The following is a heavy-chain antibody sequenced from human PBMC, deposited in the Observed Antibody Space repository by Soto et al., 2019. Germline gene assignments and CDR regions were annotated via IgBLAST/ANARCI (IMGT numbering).Heavy chain of an antibody. D-gene: IGHD2-15*01. CDR2: IIPILGIA. Sequence: ASVKVSCKASGGTFSSYTISWVRQAPGQGLEWMGRIIPILGIANYAQKFQGRVTITADKSTSTAYMELSSLRSEDTAVYYCASSICSGGSCYPSPFDYWGQGTLVTVSS. V-gene: IGHV1-69*02. CDR3: ASSICSGGSCYPSPFDY. J-gene: IGHJ4*02. CDR1: GGTFSSYT.